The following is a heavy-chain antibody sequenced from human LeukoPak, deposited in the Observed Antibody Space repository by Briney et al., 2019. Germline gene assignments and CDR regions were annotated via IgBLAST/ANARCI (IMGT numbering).Heavy chain of an antibody. Sequence: GGSLRPSCAASGFTFSTYWMTWVRQTPGKGLEPVANIKQDGSENNYVDSVKGRFTISRDNAKNSLYLQMNSLRGEDTAVYYCARYSSSSGWLDPWGQGTLVTVSS. V-gene: IGHV3-7*01. J-gene: IGHJ5*02. D-gene: IGHD6-6*01. CDR1: GFTFSTYW. CDR3: ARYSSSSGWLDP. CDR2: IKQDGSEN.